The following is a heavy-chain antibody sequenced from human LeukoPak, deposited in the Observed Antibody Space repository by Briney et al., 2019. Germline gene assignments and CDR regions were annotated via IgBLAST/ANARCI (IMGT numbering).Heavy chain of an antibody. D-gene: IGHD1-26*01. J-gene: IGHJ4*02. CDR3: AKNSGSYDLHY. CDR1: GFTFSNYA. V-gene: IGHV3-23*01. Sequence: GGSLRLSCAASGFTFSNYAMSWVRQAPGKGLEWVSAISGSGGSAYYADSVKGRFTISRDNSKNTLYLQMNSLRAEDTAVYYCAKNSGSYDLHYWGQGTLVTVSS. CDR2: ISGSGGSA.